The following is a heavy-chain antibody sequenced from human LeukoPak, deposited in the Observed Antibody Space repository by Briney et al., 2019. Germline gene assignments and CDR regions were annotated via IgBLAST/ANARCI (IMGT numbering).Heavy chain of an antibody. CDR3: AKEGGDYDGGFLDY. V-gene: IGHV3-30*18. CDR2: ISYDGSNK. CDR1: GFTFSSYG. D-gene: IGHD4-17*01. J-gene: IGHJ4*02. Sequence: GGSLRLSCAASGFTFSSYGMHWVRQAPGKGLEWVAVISYDGSNKYYADSVKGRFTVSRDNSKNTLYLQMNSLRAEDTAVYYCAKEGGDYDGGFLDYWGQGTLVTVS.